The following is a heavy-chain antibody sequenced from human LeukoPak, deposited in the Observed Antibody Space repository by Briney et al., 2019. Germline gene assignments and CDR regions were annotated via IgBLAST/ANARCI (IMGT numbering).Heavy chain of an antibody. V-gene: IGHV4-59*01. D-gene: IGHD3-22*01. Sequence: PSETLSLTCTVSGGSISGYYWSWIRQSPGKGLEWIGNIHHSGNTNQNPSLKSRVTISIDTSKNQFSLKLSSVTAADTAVYYCARRYYYDSSGPNWFDPWGQGTLVTVSS. CDR3: ARRYYYDSSGPNWFDP. CDR1: GGSISGYY. CDR2: IHHSGNT. J-gene: IGHJ5*02.